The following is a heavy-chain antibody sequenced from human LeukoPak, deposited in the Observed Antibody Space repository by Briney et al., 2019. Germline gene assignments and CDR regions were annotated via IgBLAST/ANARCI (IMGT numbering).Heavy chain of an antibody. Sequence: GGSLRLSCAASGFTFSDYYMSWIRQAPGKGLEWVSYISSSGSTIHYADSVKGRCTISRDNARNSLYLQMNSLRAEDTAVYYCARDKAIFGVVITPHLVDYWGQGTLVTVSS. CDR2: ISSSGSTI. CDR3: ARDKAIFGVVITPHLVDY. V-gene: IGHV3-11*04. D-gene: IGHD3-3*01. J-gene: IGHJ4*02. CDR1: GFTFSDYY.